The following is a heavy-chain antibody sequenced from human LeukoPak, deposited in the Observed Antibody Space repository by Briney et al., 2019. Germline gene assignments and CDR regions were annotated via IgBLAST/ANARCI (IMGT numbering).Heavy chain of an antibody. V-gene: IGHV4-34*01. CDR1: GGSISSFY. Sequence: ASETLSLTCTVSGGSISSFYWSWIRQSPGKGLEWIGEINHSGDTNYNPSLKSRLTISVDTSKNHVSLNLSSVTAADTAVYYCHLVRGGGYFDYWGQGILVTVSS. D-gene: IGHD3-10*01. J-gene: IGHJ4*02. CDR2: INHSGDT. CDR3: HLVRGGGYFDY.